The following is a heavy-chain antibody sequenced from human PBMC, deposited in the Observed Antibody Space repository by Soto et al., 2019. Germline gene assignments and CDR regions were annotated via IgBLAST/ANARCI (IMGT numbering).Heavy chain of an antibody. J-gene: IGHJ5*02. CDR2: IIPILGIA. CDR1: GGTFSSYT. D-gene: IGHD6-13*01. CDR3: ARGGSSNLPLTDWFDP. V-gene: IGHV1-69*02. Sequence: SVKVSCKASGGTFSSYTISWVRQAPGQGLEWMGRIIPILGIANYAQKFQGRVTITADKSTSTAYMELSSLRSEDTAVYYCARGGSSNLPLTDWFDPWGQGTLVTVSS.